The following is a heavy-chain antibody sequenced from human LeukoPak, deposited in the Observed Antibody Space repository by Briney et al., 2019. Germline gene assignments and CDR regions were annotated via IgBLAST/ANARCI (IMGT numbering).Heavy chain of an antibody. Sequence: AASVKVSCTVSGYTLTELSMHWVRQAPGKGLEWMGGFDPGDGETIYAQKFQGRVTMTEDTSTDTAYMELSSLRSEDTAVYYCATSNISSSWGDYWGQGTLVTVSS. CDR1: GYTLTELS. D-gene: IGHD6-13*01. CDR3: ATSNISSSWGDY. V-gene: IGHV1-24*01. CDR2: FDPGDGET. J-gene: IGHJ4*02.